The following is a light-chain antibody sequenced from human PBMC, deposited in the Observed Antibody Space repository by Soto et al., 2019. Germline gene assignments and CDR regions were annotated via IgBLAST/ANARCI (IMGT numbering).Light chain of an antibody. CDR1: NIGNKN. CDR3: QLWDSSTAV. V-gene: IGLV3-9*01. Sequence: SYELTQPLSVSVALGQTARITCGGNNIGNKNVHWYQQKPGKAPVLVIYRNSNRTSGIPARFSGSNSGNTATLTISRAQAGDEADDYCQLWDSSTAVFGGGTKVTVL. CDR2: RNS. J-gene: IGLJ3*02.